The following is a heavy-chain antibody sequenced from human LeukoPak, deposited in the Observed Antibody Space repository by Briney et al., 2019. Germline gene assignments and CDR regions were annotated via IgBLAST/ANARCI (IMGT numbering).Heavy chain of an antibody. V-gene: IGHV1-69*06. CDR2: IIPIFGTA. J-gene: IGHJ6*03. D-gene: IGHD5-18*01. Sequence: SVKVSCKASGGTFSSYAISWARQAPGQGLEWMGGIIPIFGTANYAQKFQGRVTITADKSTSTAYMELSSLRSEDTAVYYCATPVDTAMVDDYYYMDVWGKGTTVTVSS. CDR3: ATPVDTAMVDDYYYMDV. CDR1: GGTFSSYA.